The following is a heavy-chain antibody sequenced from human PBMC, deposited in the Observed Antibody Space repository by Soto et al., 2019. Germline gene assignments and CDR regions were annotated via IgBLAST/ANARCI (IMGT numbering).Heavy chain of an antibody. D-gene: IGHD3-10*01. CDR2: IIPATGTP. Sequence: QVQLVQSGSEVKKPGSSVKVSCKVSGGTFSSFAISWVRQAPGQGLEWIGGIIPATGTPDHAPKFRGRVTITADESTSTAYLELSSLTSNDTAAYFCARDYGRQAPGLWGQGTKVTVSS. J-gene: IGHJ3*01. CDR1: GGTFSSFA. V-gene: IGHV1-69*01. CDR3: ARDYGRQAPGL.